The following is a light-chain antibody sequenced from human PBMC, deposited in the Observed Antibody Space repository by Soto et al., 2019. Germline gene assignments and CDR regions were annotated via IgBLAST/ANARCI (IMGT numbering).Light chain of an antibody. CDR1: SSNIGAGYD. V-gene: IGLV1-40*01. Sequence: QSVLTQSPSVSGAPGQRVTISCTGSSSNIGAGYDVHWYQQLPGTAPKVLIYSNSNRPSGVPDRFSGSRSGTSASLAITGLQAEDEADYYCQSFDSSLSGSYVFGAGTKLTVL. J-gene: IGLJ1*01. CDR3: QSFDSSLSGSYV. CDR2: SNS.